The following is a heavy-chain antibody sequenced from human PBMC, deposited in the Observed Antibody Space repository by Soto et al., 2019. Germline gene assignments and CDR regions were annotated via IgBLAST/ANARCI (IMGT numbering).Heavy chain of an antibody. CDR1: GGSFSSYA. V-gene: IGHV1-69*13. CDR2: IIPIFGTA. J-gene: IGHJ4*02. Sequence: GASVKVSCTACGGSFSSYAISWVRQAPGQGLEWMGGIIPIFGTANYAQKFQGRVTITADESTSTAYMELSSLRADDTAVYYCARQAARNYIDSWGQGDVVTVSS. CDR3: ARQAARNYIDS. D-gene: IGHD6-6*01.